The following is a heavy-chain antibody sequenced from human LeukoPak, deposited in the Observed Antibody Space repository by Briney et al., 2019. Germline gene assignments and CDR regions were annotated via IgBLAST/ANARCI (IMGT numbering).Heavy chain of an antibody. Sequence: PGRSLRLSCAASGFTFSSYAMHWVRQAPGKGLEWVAVISYDGSNKYYADSVKGRFTISRDNSKNTLYLQMNSLRAEDTAVYYCAREAVARTGDFDYWGQGTLVTVSS. D-gene: IGHD6-19*01. CDR2: ISYDGSNK. J-gene: IGHJ4*02. CDR3: AREAVARTGDFDY. CDR1: GFTFSSYA. V-gene: IGHV3-30-3*01.